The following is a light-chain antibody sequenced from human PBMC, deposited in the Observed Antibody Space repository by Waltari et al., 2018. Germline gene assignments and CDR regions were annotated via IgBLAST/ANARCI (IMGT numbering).Light chain of an antibody. CDR1: SSDIGTYDD. CDR3: SSYTSSTTWV. J-gene: IGLJ3*02. CDR2: DVR. Sequence: QSALTQAASVSASPGQSITISCTGTSSDIGTYDDVSWFQQYPGRAPKLMIYDVRNRPLGVSNRFSGSKSGITASLRISGLLAEDEAYYYCSSYTSSTTWVFGGGTKLTVL. V-gene: IGLV2-14*01.